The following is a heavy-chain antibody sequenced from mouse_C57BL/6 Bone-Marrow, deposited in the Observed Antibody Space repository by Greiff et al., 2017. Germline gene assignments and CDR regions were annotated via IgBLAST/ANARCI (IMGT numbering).Heavy chain of an antibody. CDR1: GYTFTSYW. CDR3: ARPLRWYFDV. V-gene: IGHV1-64*01. Sequence: VQLQQSGAELVKPGASVKLSCTASGYTFTSYWMHWVKQRPGQGLEWIGMIHPNSGSTNYNEKFKSKATLTVDKSSSTAYMQLSSLTSEDSAVYDCARPLRWYFDVWGTGTTVTVSS. J-gene: IGHJ1*03. D-gene: IGHD1-1*01. CDR2: IHPNSGST.